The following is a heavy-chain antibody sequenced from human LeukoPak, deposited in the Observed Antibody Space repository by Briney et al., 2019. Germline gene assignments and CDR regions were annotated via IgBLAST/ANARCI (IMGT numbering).Heavy chain of an antibody. CDR3: AGPAGTYWYFDL. Sequence: SETLSLTCTVSGGSISSDHYYWGWIRQPPGKGLEWIGSIYYSGNSYYNPSLKSRVTMSVDTSKNQFSLKVSSVTAAGTAVYYCAGPAGTYWYFDLWGRGTLVTVSS. CDR2: IYYSGNS. V-gene: IGHV4-39*07. J-gene: IGHJ2*01. CDR1: GGSISSDHYY. D-gene: IGHD1-26*01.